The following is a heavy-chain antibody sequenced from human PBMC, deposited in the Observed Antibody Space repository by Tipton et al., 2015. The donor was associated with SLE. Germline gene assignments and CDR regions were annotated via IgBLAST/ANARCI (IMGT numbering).Heavy chain of an antibody. CDR1: GGSISSSNYY. J-gene: IGHJ6*03. CDR2: IYYSGST. Sequence: TLSLTCSVSGGSISSSNYYWSWVRQHPGKGLEWIGYIYYSGSTYYKPSLKNRVTISVDMSKNQFSLKLSSVTAADTAIYYCATLAVGSDKNYYYYYMDVWGKGTSVTVSS. CDR3: ATLAVGSDKNYYYYYMDV. V-gene: IGHV4-31*03. D-gene: IGHD2-21*01.